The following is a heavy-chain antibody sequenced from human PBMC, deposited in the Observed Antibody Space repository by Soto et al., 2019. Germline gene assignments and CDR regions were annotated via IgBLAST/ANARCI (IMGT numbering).Heavy chain of an antibody. CDR1: GGSVSSGSYY. J-gene: IGHJ4*02. D-gene: IGHD3-22*01. V-gene: IGHV4-61*01. Sequence: PSETLSLTCTVSGGSVSSGSYYWIWIRHPPGKGLEWIGYIYYSGSTNYNPSLKSRVAISVDTSKNQFSLKLSSVTAADTAVYYCARDYYDSSGYIYFDYWGQGTLVTVSS. CDR2: IYYSGST. CDR3: ARDYYDSSGYIYFDY.